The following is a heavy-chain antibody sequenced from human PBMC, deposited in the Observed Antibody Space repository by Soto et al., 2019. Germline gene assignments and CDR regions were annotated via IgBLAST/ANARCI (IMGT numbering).Heavy chain of an antibody. Sequence: GGSLRLSCAASGFTFNNYWMSWVRQAPGKGLEWVASIKQDGSDKYYVDSVKGRFTISRDNAKNSLYLQMNSLRAEDTAVYYCARRPPGSSWSAFDYWGQGTLVTVSS. CDR3: ARRPPGSSWSAFDY. D-gene: IGHD6-13*01. CDR2: IKQDGSDK. J-gene: IGHJ4*02. V-gene: IGHV3-7*01. CDR1: GFTFNNYW.